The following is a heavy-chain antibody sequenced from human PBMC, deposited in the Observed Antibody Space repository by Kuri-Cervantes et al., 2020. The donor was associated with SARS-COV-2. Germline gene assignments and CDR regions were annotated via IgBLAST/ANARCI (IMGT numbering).Heavy chain of an antibody. CDR1: GGTFSSYA. D-gene: IGHD7-27*01. V-gene: IGHV1-69*05. CDR2: IIPIFGTA. Sequence: SVKVSCKASGGTFSSYAISWVRQAPGQGLEWMGGIIPIFGTANYAQKFQGRVTITTGESTSTAYMELSSLRSEDTAVYYCARVTGDLGVGAFDIWGQGTMVTVSS. J-gene: IGHJ3*02. CDR3: ARVTGDLGVGAFDI.